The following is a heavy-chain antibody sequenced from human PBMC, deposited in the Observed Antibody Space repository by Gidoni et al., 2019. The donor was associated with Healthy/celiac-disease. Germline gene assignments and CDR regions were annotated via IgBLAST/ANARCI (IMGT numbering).Heavy chain of an antibody. V-gene: IGHV4-59*08. J-gene: IGHJ6*02. CDR1: GGSISSYY. CDR3: ARHGYCSSTSCFRPQDYYYYGMDV. CDR2: IYYSGST. D-gene: IGHD2-2*03. Sequence: GGSISSYYWSWIRQPPRKGLEWIGYIYYSGSTNYNPSLKSRVTISVDTSKNQFSLKLSSVTAADTAVYYCARHGYCSSTSCFRPQDYYYYGMDVWGQGTTVTVSS.